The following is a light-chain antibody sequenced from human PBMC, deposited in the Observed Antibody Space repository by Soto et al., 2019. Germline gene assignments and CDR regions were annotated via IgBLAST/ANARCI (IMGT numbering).Light chain of an antibody. V-gene: IGKV1-5*01. CDR3: QQYNSYPVT. J-gene: IGKJ1*01. CDR2: DAS. CDR1: QSISSW. Sequence: DIQMTQSPSTLSASVGDRVTITCRASQSISSWLAWYQQKPGKAPKLLIYDASSLESGVPSRFSGSGSGTEFTLNISSLQPDDFATYYCQQYNSYPVTFGQGTKVEIK.